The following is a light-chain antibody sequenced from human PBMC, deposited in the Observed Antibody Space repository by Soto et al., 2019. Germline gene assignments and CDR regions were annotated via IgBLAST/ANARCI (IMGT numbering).Light chain of an antibody. CDR3: QQYNNWPYT. V-gene: IGKV3-15*01. CDR2: GAS. J-gene: IGKJ2*01. Sequence: EMVMTQSPATQSVSPGERASLSCRASQSIGGNLAWYQQKPGQAPRLLIHGASTRATGVPARFSGSGSRTDFTLTISSLQSEDFAIYYCQQYNNWPYTFGQGTKLEI. CDR1: QSIGGN.